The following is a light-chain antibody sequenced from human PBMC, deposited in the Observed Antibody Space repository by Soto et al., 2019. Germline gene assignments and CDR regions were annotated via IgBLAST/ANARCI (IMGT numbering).Light chain of an antibody. CDR1: QSVNNNY. Sequence: EIVLTQSPGTLSLSPGERATLSCRASQSVNNNYLAWYQQKRGQAPRLLVYGASTRATGIPDRSSGSVSGTDFALTISRLEPEDFAVYYCQQYGRSLPFGGRTKVEIK. J-gene: IGKJ4*01. V-gene: IGKV3-20*01. CDR3: QQYGRSLP. CDR2: GAS.